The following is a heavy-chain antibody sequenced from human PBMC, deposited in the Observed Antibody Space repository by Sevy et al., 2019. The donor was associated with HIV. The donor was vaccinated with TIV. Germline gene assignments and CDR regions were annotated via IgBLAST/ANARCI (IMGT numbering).Heavy chain of an antibody. Sequence: APVKVSCKVSGFTLTEFSVHWVRQPPGKSLEWMGGFHEDGEEMYAQKFQGRITVTQDTSTDTAYMELSSLRSEDTAVYYCDTDIVVGRDYWGQGTLVTVSS. CDR2: FHEDGEE. V-gene: IGHV1-24*01. CDR1: GFTLTEFS. D-gene: IGHD2-2*01. CDR3: DTDIVVGRDY. J-gene: IGHJ4*02.